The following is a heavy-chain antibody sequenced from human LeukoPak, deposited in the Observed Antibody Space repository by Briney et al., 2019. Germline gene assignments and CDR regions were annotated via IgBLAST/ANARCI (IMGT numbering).Heavy chain of an antibody. CDR2: ISFDGSNN. V-gene: IGHV3-30*04. Sequence: SGGSLRLSCAASGFTFSSYEMNWVRQAPGKGLEWVAVISFDGSNNYYADSVKGRFTISRDNSKNTLYPQMNSLRAEDTAVYYCARGYCSSISCYAGYWGQGTLVTVSS. CDR1: GFTFSSYE. D-gene: IGHD2-2*01. CDR3: ARGYCSSISCYAGY. J-gene: IGHJ4*02.